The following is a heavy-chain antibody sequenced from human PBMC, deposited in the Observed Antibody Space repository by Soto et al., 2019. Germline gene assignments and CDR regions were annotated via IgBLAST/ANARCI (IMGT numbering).Heavy chain of an antibody. D-gene: IGHD3-16*02. V-gene: IGHV3-7*01. CDR1: GFTFSSYW. Sequence: LRLSCAASGFTFSSYWMSWVRQAPGKGLEWLANIKRDGSEKYYVDSVKGRFTISRDNAKNSLYLQMNSLRAEDTAVYYCARDLIYDYFWGSYRTLPDYWGQGSLVTVSS. CDR2: IKRDGSEK. CDR3: ARDLIYDYFWGSYRTLPDY. J-gene: IGHJ4*02.